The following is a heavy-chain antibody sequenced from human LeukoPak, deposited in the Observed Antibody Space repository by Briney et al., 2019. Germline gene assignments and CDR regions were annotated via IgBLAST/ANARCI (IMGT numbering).Heavy chain of an antibody. V-gene: IGHV1-18*01. Sequence: GASVKVSCKASGYTFTSYGISWVRQAPGQGLEWMGWISAYNGNTNYAQKLQGRVTMTTDTSTSTAYMELRSLRSDGTAVYYCARDIGYSSSWYSNYYYGMDVWGQGTTVTVSS. J-gene: IGHJ6*02. D-gene: IGHD6-13*01. CDR2: ISAYNGNT. CDR3: ARDIGYSSSWYSNYYYGMDV. CDR1: GYTFTSYG.